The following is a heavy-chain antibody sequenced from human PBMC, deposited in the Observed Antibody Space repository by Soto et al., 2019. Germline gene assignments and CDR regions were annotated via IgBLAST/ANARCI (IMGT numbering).Heavy chain of an antibody. Sequence: SETLSLTCTVSGGSISGHSWIWIRQPAGKGLEWIGHIYPSGSTSYNPSLRSRVTMSLDASSNQIFLNLTSVTAADTAVFYCVRGRSYSVYDFWGPGTLVTVSS. J-gene: IGHJ4*02. V-gene: IGHV4-4*07. CDR1: GGSISGHS. D-gene: IGHD5-12*01. CDR2: IYPSGST. CDR3: VRGRSYSVYDF.